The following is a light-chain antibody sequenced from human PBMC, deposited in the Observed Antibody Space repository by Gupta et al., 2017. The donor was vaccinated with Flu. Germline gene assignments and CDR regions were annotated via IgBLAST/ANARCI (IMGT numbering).Light chain of an antibody. Sequence: PAPLSVSGGERATLDCRASQSGNRYLAWYQQKPGKPHRLLSYDAYSRATGLPARFSGSGSGTEFTLTISRLQSEDFVIYYCQQDSKWPSTFGQGTKVEIK. CDR2: DAY. CDR3: QQDSKWPST. J-gene: IGKJ2*01. V-gene: IGKV3-15*01. CDR1: QSGNRY.